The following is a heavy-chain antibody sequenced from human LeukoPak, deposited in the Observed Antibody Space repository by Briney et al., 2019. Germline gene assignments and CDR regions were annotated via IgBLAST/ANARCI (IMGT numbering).Heavy chain of an antibody. D-gene: IGHD3-22*01. CDR2: IIPILGIA. Sequence: SVKVSCKASGGTFSSYAISWVRQAPGQGLEWMGRIIPILGIANYAQKFQGRVTITADKSTSTAYMELSSLRSEDTAVYYCAGKWDYYDSSGYSRPEFDYWGQGTLVTVSS. V-gene: IGHV1-69*04. J-gene: IGHJ4*02. CDR3: AGKWDYYDSSGYSRPEFDY. CDR1: GGTFSSYA.